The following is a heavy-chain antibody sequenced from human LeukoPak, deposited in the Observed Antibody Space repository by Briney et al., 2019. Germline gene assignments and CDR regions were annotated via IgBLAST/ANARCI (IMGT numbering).Heavy chain of an antibody. J-gene: IGHJ4*02. D-gene: IGHD1-7*01. CDR1: GHTFTGYY. V-gene: IGHV1-2*02. Sequence: GASVKVSCKASGHTFTGYYMHWLRQAPGQGLEWMGWISPTSGDTRYAQKFQGRVTMTRDTSIGTAYMDLSRLGSDDTAVYYCVRDGLNWNYDYWGQGTLVAVSS. CDR2: ISPTSGDT. CDR3: VRDGLNWNYDY.